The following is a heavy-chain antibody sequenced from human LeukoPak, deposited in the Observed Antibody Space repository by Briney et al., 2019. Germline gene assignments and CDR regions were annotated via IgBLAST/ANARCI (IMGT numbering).Heavy chain of an antibody. CDR2: IYYSGST. CDR1: GGSIISGGYY. V-gene: IGHV4-31*03. CDR3: ARGPRSGFFDY. J-gene: IGHJ4*02. Sequence: PSQTLSLTCTVSGGSIISGGYYWSWIRQHPGKGLEWIGYIYYSGSTYYNPSLKSRVTISVDTSKNQFSLKLSSVTAADTAVYYCARGPRSGFFDYWGQGTLVTVSS. D-gene: IGHD3-22*01.